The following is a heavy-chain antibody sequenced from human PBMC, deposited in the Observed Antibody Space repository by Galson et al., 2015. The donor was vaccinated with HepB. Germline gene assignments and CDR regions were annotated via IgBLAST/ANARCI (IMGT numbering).Heavy chain of an antibody. CDR1: GYTFTGYG. V-gene: IGHV1-18*01. Sequence: SVKVSCKASGYTFTGYGISWVRQAPGQGLEWMGWISAYNGNTNYAQKLQGRVTMTTDTSTSTAYMELRSLRSDDTAVYYRARVAVSPHVIAAVDVLDYWGQGTLVTVSS. J-gene: IGHJ4*02. CDR3: ARVAVSPHVIAAVDVLDY. CDR2: ISAYNGNT. D-gene: IGHD6-13*01.